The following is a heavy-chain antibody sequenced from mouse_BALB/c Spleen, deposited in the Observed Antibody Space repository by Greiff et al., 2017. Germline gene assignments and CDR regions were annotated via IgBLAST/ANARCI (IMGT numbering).Heavy chain of an antibody. Sequence: DVQLVESGGGLVKPGGSLKLSCAASGFTFSSYTMSWVRQTPEKRLEWVATISSGGGNTYYPDSVKGRFTISRDNAKNNLYLQMSSLRSEDTALYYCARYLSMITTGYFDYWGQGTTLTVSS. CDR1: GFTFSSYT. CDR3: ARYLSMITTGYFDY. D-gene: IGHD2-4*01. CDR2: ISSGGGNT. V-gene: IGHV5-9*03. J-gene: IGHJ2*01.